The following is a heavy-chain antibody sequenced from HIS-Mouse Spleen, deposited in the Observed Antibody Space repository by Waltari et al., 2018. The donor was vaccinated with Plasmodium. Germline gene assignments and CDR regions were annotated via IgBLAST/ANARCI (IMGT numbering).Heavy chain of an antibody. J-gene: IGHJ2*01. CDR1: VFPLSTYW. CDR2: IKQDGSEK. Sequence: EVQLVESGVGLVQPGGSLRLSCAASVFPLSTYWMSWVSQAPGKGLEWVANIKQDGSEKYYVDSVKGRFTISRDNAKNSLYLQMNSLRAEDTAVYYCASSWYWYFDLWGRGTLVTVSS. D-gene: IGHD6-13*01. CDR3: ASSWYWYFDL. V-gene: IGHV3-7*01.